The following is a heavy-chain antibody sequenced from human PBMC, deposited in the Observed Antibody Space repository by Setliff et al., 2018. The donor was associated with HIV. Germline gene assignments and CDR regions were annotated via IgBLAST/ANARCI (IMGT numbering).Heavy chain of an antibody. D-gene: IGHD3-10*01. CDR3: ARRIDDSGSFPDKNWFDT. CDR1: GGSISSYY. Sequence: SETLSLTCTVSGGSISSYYWSWIRQPPGKGLEWIGYIYTSGSTNYNPSLKSRVTISLDTSKNQFSLRLTSVTAADTAVYYCARRIDDSGSFPDKNWFDTWGQGSLVTVSS. CDR2: IYTSGST. V-gene: IGHV4-4*09. J-gene: IGHJ5*02.